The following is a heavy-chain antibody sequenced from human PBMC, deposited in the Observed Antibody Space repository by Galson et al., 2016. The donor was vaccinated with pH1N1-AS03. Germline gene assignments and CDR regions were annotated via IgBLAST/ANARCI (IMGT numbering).Heavy chain of an antibody. CDR2: ISYDGGKK. V-gene: IGHV3-30*07. J-gene: IGHJ6*02. D-gene: IGHD3-9*01. CDR3: TRVIDILDHLYYYAMDV. Sequence: SLRLSCAASGFIFTTYAMNWVRQTPGKGLEWVSLISYDGGKKSYAESVQGRFTISRDNSNTTLYLQMNSLRAEATAIYYCTRVIDILDHLYYYAMDVWGQGTTVTVSS. CDR1: GFIFTTYA.